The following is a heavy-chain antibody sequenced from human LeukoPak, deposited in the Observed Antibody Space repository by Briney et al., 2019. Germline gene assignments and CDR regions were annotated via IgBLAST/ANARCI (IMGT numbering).Heavy chain of an antibody. J-gene: IGHJ6*03. Sequence: PGGSLRLSCAASGFAFSSNWMSWVRQAPGRGLEWVSGISASGHYTYNADSAKGRFTISRDNSKNTLYLQMNSLRAEDTALYFCAKDGSWGDYYFYFYIDVWGKGTTVTVSS. V-gene: IGHV3-23*01. CDR3: AKDGSWGDYYFYFYIDV. CDR2: ISASGHYT. CDR1: GFAFSSNW. D-gene: IGHD3-16*01.